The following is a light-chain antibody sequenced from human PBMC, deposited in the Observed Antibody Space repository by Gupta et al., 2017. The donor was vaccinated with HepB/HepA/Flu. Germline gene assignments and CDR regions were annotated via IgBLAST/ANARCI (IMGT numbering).Light chain of an antibody. CDR1: SSYVAAYSS. J-gene: IGLJ2*01. CDR3: TSYKNINTLV. V-gene: IGLV2-14*03. Sequence: QSALTQPPSVSASPGQSITISCTGTSSYVAAYSSVSWYQHPPDTVPTLIIYDVSNRPSGISRFFAAYNSGTTAFLTSAGLQADDDAYYYCTSYKNINTLVFGGGTKLTVL. CDR2: DVS.